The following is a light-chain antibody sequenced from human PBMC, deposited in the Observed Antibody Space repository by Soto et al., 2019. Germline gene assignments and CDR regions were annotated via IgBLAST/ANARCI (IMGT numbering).Light chain of an antibody. CDR2: AAS. CDR3: QQHESYPRT. V-gene: IGKV1-5*03. CDR1: QNIHTW. Sequence: DIPMTQSPSTLSASVDDRVTITCRASQNIHTWLAWYQHKPGKAPSLLIYAASSLESGVPSRFSGSGSGTEFTLTISSLQPDDFATYYCQQHESYPRTFGQGTKGEMK. J-gene: IGKJ1*01.